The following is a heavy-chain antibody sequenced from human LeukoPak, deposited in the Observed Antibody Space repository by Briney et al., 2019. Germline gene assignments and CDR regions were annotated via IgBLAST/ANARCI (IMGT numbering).Heavy chain of an antibody. V-gene: IGHV3-13*01. Sequence: GGFLRLSCAASGFTFSSYDFHWVRQAPGKGLEWVSAIGVAGDTYYADSVKGRFTISRENAANSLYLQMHSLRAGDTALYYCTREFCGSRAACAGGFYYDVWGRGTLVTVSS. D-gene: IGHD2-15*01. CDR2: IGVAGDT. CDR3: TREFCGSRAACAGGFYYDV. CDR1: GFTFSSYD. J-gene: IGHJ2*01.